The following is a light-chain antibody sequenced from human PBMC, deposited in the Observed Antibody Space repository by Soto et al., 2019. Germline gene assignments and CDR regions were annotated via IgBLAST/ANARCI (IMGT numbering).Light chain of an antibody. J-gene: IGLJ3*02. V-gene: IGLV1-44*01. CDR2: PNN. CDR3: AAWDDSLSGWV. CDR1: STNIGRNS. Sequence: QSVLTQPPSASGTPGQRVSISCSGSSTNIGRNSISWYQNLPGTAPKLLIYPNNQRPSGVPARFSGSKSGTSASLAISGLQSEDEADYYCAAWDDSLSGWVFGGGTKLTVL.